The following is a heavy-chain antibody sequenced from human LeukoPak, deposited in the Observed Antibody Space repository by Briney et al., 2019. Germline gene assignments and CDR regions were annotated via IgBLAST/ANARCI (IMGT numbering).Heavy chain of an antibody. CDR2: ISSDGSDK. J-gene: IGHJ4*02. D-gene: IGHD6-13*01. CDR3: AKDGGRVAAALDF. Sequence: GGSLRLSCAASGFSFNSYAMHWVRQAPGKGLEWAAVISSDGSDKYYGDSVKGRLTISRDNSMNTLYLQMNSLRVEDTAVYYCAKDGGRVAAALDFWGQGTPVTVSS. V-gene: IGHV3-30*18. CDR1: GFSFNSYA.